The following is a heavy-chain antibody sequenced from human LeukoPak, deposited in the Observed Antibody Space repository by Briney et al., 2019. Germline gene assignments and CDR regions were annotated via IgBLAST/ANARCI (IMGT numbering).Heavy chain of an antibody. J-gene: IGHJ3*02. V-gene: IGHV4-30-4*01. Sequence: SETLSLTCTVSGGPISSGDYYWSWIRQPPGKGLEWIGYIYYSGSTYYNPSLKSRVTISVDTSKNQFSLKLSSVTAPDTAVYYCAGSSTSFDAFDIWGQGTMVTVSS. D-gene: IGHD2-2*01. CDR3: AGSSTSFDAFDI. CDR1: GGPISSGDYY. CDR2: IYYSGST.